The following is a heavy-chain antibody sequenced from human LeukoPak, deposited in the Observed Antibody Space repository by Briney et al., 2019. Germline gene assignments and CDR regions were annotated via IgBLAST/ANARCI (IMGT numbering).Heavy chain of an antibody. D-gene: IGHD2-15*01. V-gene: IGHV3-21*01. CDR2: ISGSSSYI. CDR3: ARDHEAYCSGGSCSHYDY. CDR1: GFTFSSYS. Sequence: TGGSLRLSCAASGFTFSSYSMNWVRQAPGKGLEWVSSISGSSSYIYYADSVKGRFTISRDNARKSLYLQMNSLRAEDTAVYYGARDHEAYCSGGSCSHYDYWGQETLVTVSS. J-gene: IGHJ4*02.